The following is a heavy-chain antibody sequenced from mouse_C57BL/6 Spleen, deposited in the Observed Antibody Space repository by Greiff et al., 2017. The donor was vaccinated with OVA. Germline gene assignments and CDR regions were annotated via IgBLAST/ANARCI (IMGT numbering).Heavy chain of an antibody. Sequence: EVQLQESGGDLVKPGGSLKLSCAASGFTFSSYGMSWVRQTPDKRLEWVATISSGGSYTYYPDSVKGRFTISRDNAKNTLYLQMSSLKSEDTAMYYCARGRHSAMDYWGQGTSVTVSS. CDR2: ISSGGSYT. CDR1: GFTFSSYG. D-gene: IGHD1-2*01. J-gene: IGHJ4*01. CDR3: ARGRHSAMDY. V-gene: IGHV5-6*01.